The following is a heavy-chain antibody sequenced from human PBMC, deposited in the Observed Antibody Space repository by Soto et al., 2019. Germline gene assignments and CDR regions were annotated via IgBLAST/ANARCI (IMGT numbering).Heavy chain of an antibody. Sequence: SETLSLTCIVSGESISSSSYYWGWVRHPPGKGLEWIGSIYYSGVTYYNPSFKSRVTISIDTSKNQFSLELSSVTATDTAVYYGARQRTTVVTQAYFDHWGQGALVTVSS. D-gene: IGHD2-21*02. CDR2: IYYSGVT. CDR3: ARQRTTVVTQAYFDH. J-gene: IGHJ4*02. CDR1: GESISSSSYY. V-gene: IGHV4-39*01.